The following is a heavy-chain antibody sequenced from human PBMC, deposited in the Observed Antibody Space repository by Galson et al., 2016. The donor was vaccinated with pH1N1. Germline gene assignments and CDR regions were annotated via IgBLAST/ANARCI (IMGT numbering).Heavy chain of an antibody. Sequence: QSGAEVKKPGESLKISCQGSGYSFRSSWIGWVRQMPGKGLEWMGTIYLGGSHIRYSPSFQGQVTISADKSINIVYLQWSSLKASDTAIYYCARQNDYGDYRGDAFDIWGQGTLVTVSS. CDR3: ARQNDYGDYRGDAFDI. CDR1: GYSFRSSW. J-gene: IGHJ3*02. V-gene: IGHV5-51*01. D-gene: IGHD4-17*01. CDR2: IYLGGSHI.